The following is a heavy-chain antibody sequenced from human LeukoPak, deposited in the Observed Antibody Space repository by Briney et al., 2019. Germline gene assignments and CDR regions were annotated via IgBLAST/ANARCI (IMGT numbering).Heavy chain of an antibody. D-gene: IGHD3-22*01. V-gene: IGHV4-39*07. J-gene: IGHJ4*02. CDR1: GGSISSSSYY. CDR2: IYYSGST. Sequence: SETLSLTCTVSGGSISSSSYYWGWIRQPPGKGLEWIGSIYYSGSTYYNPSLKSRVTISVDTSKNQFSLKLSSVTAADTAVYYCARDQYYYDSSGYYPFDYWGQGTLVTVSS. CDR3: ARDQYYYDSSGYYPFDY.